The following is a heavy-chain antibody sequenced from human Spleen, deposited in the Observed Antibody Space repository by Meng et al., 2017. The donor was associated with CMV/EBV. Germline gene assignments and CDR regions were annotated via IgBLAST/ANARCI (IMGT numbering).Heavy chain of an antibody. D-gene: IGHD3-3*01. J-gene: IGHJ5*02. CDR1: FSLSTSGVG. CDR3: ARDTIFGVVMGDWFDP. CDR2: IYWNDDK. V-gene: IGHV2-5*01. Sequence: FSLSTSGVGVGWLRQPPGKALEWLALIYWNDDKRYSPSLKSRLTITKDTSKNQVVLTMTNMDPVDTATYYCARDTIFGVVMGDWFDPWGQGTLVTVSS.